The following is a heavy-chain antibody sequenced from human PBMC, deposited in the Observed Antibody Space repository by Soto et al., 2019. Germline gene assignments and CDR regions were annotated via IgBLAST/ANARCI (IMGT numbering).Heavy chain of an antibody. CDR3: AREARWNYYDSSGSDAFDI. CDR2: INHSGST. D-gene: IGHD3-22*01. J-gene: IGHJ4*02. V-gene: IGHV4-34*01. Sequence: SETLSLTCAVYGGSFSGYYWSWIRQPPGKGLEWIGEINHSGSTNYNPSLKSRVTISVDTSKNQFSLKLSSVTAADTAVYYCAREARWNYYDSSGSDAFDIWGQGTLVTVSS. CDR1: GGSFSGYY.